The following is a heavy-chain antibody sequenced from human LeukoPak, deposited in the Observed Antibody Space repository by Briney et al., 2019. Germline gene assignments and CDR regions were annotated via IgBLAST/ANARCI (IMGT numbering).Heavy chain of an antibody. J-gene: IGHJ5*02. Sequence: QSGGSLRLSCAASGFTFSSYGMHWVRQAPGKGLEWVAVIWYDGSNKYYADSVKGRFTISRDNSKNTLYLQMNSLRAEDTAVYYCARDRAPYSSGWRRWFDPRGQGTLVTVSS. CDR1: GFTFSSYG. V-gene: IGHV3-33*01. CDR2: IWYDGSNK. D-gene: IGHD6-19*01. CDR3: ARDRAPYSSGWRRWFDP.